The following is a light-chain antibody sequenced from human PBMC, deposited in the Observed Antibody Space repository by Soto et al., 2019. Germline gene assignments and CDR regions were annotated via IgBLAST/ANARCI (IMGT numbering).Light chain of an antibody. CDR1: ISNIATNY. J-gene: IGLJ1*01. CDR3: AAWDDTVRSYV. V-gene: IGLV1-47*01. CDR2: RDN. Sequence: QSVLTQPPSVSGTPGQRVTISCSGGISNIATNYVHWFQQLPGTAPKVLSNRDNQRPSGVPDRFSGSKSGTSASLAISGLRSEDEAEYYCAAWDDTVRSYVFGNGTKVTVL.